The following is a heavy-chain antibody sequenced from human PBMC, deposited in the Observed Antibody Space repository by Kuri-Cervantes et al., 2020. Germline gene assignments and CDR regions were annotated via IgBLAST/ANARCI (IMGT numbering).Heavy chain of an antibody. J-gene: IGHJ4*02. CDR1: GGTLSRCA. V-gene: IGHV1-69*01. CDR2: IIPIFRTA. CDR3: ARTYTAMVQGPDAYFDD. D-gene: IGHD5-18*01. Sequence: SVYITCKASGGTLSRCAISWVRQAPGQGLEWMGGIIPIFRTANYAQKFQGRVTITADESTSTAYMELSSLRSEDTAVYYWARTYTAMVQGPDAYFDDWGQGTLVTVSS.